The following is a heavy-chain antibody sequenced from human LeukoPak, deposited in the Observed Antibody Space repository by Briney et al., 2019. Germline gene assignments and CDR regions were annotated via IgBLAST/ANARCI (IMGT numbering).Heavy chain of an antibody. V-gene: IGHV3-30-3*01. CDR3: ARDLGTTSFHY. CDR2: ISYGGSNK. D-gene: IGHD1-1*01. Sequence: GRSLRLSCGASGFTFSSYAMHWLREAPGKGLEGVAVISYGGSNKYYADSVKGRFTISRDNYKNTLYLEMNSLRAEDRAVYYCARDLGTTSFHYWGQGTLVSVPT. J-gene: IGHJ4*02. CDR1: GFTFSSYA.